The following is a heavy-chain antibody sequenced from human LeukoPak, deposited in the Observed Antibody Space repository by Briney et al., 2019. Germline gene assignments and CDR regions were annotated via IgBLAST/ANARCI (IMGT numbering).Heavy chain of an antibody. CDR3: ARDGAVVAATPYNWFDP. CDR2: ISAYNGNT. Sequence: ASVKVSCKASGYTFTSYGISWVRQAPAQGLEWMGWISAYNGNTNYAQKLQGRVTMTTDTSTSTAYMELRSLRSDDTAVYYCARDGAVVAATPYNWFDPWGQGTLVTVSS. D-gene: IGHD2-15*01. CDR1: GYTFTSYG. V-gene: IGHV1-18*01. J-gene: IGHJ5*02.